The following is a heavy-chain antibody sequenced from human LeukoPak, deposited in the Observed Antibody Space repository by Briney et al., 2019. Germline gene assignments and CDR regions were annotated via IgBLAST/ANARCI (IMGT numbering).Heavy chain of an antibody. CDR3: ARVAAADAFDI. V-gene: IGHV3-23*01. CDR2: ISGSGGST. D-gene: IGHD6-13*01. CDR1: GFTFSSYA. Sequence: PGGSLRLSCAASGFTFSSYAMSWVRQAPGKGLEGVSAISGSGGSTYYADSVKGRFTISRDNAKDSLYLQMNSLRAEDTALYYCARVAAADAFDIWGQGTMVTVSS. J-gene: IGHJ3*02.